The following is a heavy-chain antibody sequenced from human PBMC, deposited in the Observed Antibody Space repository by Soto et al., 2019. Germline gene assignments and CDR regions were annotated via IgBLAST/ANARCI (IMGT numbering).Heavy chain of an antibody. J-gene: IGHJ6*02. CDR3: ARVATGIAAFSGEYYYGMDV. Sequence: QVQLVQSGAEVKKPGSSVKVSCKASGGTFSSYAISWVRQAPGQGLEWMGGIIPIFGTANYAQKFQGRVTITADESTRTAYMELSSLRSEDTAVYYCARVATGIAAFSGEYYYGMDVWGQGTTVTVSS. CDR1: GGTFSSYA. D-gene: IGHD6-13*01. V-gene: IGHV1-69*01. CDR2: IIPIFGTA.